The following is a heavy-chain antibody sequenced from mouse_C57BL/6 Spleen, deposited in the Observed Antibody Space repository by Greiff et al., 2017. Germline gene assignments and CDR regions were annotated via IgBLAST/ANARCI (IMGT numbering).Heavy chain of an antibody. V-gene: IGHV5-4*01. CDR3: ARDYGNYFAWFAY. CDR1: GFNFSSYA. CDR2: ISDGGSYT. J-gene: IGHJ3*01. Sequence: EVQLVESGGGLVKPGGSLKLSCAASGFNFSSYAMSWVRQTPEKRLEWVATISDGGSYTYYPDNVKGRFTISRDNAKNTLYLQMSHRKSEDTAMYYCARDYGNYFAWFAYWGQGTLVTVSA. D-gene: IGHD2-1*01.